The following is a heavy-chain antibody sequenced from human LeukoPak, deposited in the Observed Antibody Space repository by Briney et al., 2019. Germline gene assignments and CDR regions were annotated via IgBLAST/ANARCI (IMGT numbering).Heavy chain of an antibody. J-gene: IGHJ4*02. CDR3: ARDQYCTNGVCGFDY. V-gene: IGHV4-59*01. CDR2: IYYSGST. CDR1: GGSISSYY. Sequence: PSETLFLTCTVSGGSISSYYWSWIRQPPGKGLEWIGYIYYSGSTNYNPSLKSRVTISVDTSKNQFSLKLSSVTAADTAVYYCARDQYCTNGVCGFDYWGQGTLVTVSS. D-gene: IGHD2-8*01.